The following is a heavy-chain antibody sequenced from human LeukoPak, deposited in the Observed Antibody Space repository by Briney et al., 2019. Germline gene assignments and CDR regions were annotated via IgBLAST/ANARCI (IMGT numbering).Heavy chain of an antibody. CDR3: ARDRITMVRGALRYYGMDV. Sequence: SETLSLTCTASGGTINNYSWSWIRQPPGKGLEWVGYIYYSGSTNYNPSLKSRVTISVDTSKTQFFLKLNSVTAAGTAVYYCARDRITMVRGALRYYGMDVWGQGTTVTVSS. CDR2: IYYSGST. D-gene: IGHD3-10*01. J-gene: IGHJ6*02. CDR1: GGTINNYS. V-gene: IGHV4-59*01.